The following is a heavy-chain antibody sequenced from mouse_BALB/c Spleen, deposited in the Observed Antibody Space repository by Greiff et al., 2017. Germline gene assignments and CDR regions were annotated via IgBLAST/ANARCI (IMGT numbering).Heavy chain of an antibody. CDR1: GFSLTSYG. V-gene: IGHV2-2*02. Sequence: VQLQQSGPGLVQPSQSLSITCTVSGFSLTSYGVHWVRQSPGKGLEWLGVIWSGGSTDYNAAFIYRLSISKDNSKSQVFFKMNSLQANDTAIYYCASNYYGSSYEAMDYWGQGTSVTVSS. J-gene: IGHJ4*01. CDR3: ASNYYGSSYEAMDY. CDR2: IWSGGST. D-gene: IGHD1-1*01.